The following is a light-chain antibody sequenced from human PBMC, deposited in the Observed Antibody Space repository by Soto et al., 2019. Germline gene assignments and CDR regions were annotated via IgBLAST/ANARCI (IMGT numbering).Light chain of an antibody. CDR1: SSNIGAGYD. CDR3: QSYDSSLSGWV. J-gene: IGLJ3*02. V-gene: IGLV1-40*01. Sequence: QSVLTQPPSVSGAPGQRVTISCTGSSSNIGAGYDVHWYQQLPGTAPKLLFYGNSNRPSGVPDRFSGSKSGTSASLAITGLRAEDEADYYCQSYDSSLSGWVFGGGTKVTVL. CDR2: GNS.